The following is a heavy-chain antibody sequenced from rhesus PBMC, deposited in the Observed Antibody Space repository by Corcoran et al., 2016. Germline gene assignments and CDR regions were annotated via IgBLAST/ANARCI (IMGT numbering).Heavy chain of an antibody. CDR1: GGSISRHW. V-gene: IGHV4-173*01. D-gene: IGHD1-44*01. J-gene: IGHJ6*01. CDR2: ISGSGWST. Sequence: QLQLQDSGPGLVKPSETLSITCAVSGGSISRHWWSLCRQPPGQGLEWIGRISGSGWSTRYNPSLKRRVTISTDTSKKQLSLKLISVTAADTAVYYCARRSIVWGLDSWGQGVVVTVSS. CDR3: ARRSIVWGLDS.